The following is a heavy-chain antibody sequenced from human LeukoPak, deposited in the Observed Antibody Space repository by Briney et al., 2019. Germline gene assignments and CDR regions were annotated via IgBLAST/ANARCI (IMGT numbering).Heavy chain of an antibody. CDR2: IYYSGST. CDR1: GGSISRGDYY. V-gene: IGHV4-30-4*01. D-gene: IGHD6-6*01. J-gene: IGHJ4*02. CDR3: AREGVAARSVDY. Sequence: SETLSLTCTVSGGSISRGDYYWSWILQPPGKGLEWIGYIYYSGSTYYNPSLKSRVTISVDTSKNQFSLKLSSVTAADTAVYYCAREGVAARSVDYWGQGTLVTVSS.